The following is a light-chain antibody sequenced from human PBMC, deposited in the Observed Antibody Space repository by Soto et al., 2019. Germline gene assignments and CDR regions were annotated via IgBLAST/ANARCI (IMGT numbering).Light chain of an antibody. V-gene: IGLV2-23*02. CDR2: EVS. J-gene: IGLJ1*01. CDR3: CSYAGSSTFLYV. CDR1: SSDVGSYNL. Sequence: QSVLTQPASVPGSPGQSITISCTGTSSDVGSYNLVSWYQQHPGKAPKLMIYEVSKRPSGVSNRFSGSKSGNTASLTISGLQAEDEADYYCCSYAGSSTFLYVFGTGTKVTV.